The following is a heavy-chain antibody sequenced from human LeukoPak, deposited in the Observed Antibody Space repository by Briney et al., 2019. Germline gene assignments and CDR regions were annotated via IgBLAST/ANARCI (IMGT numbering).Heavy chain of an antibody. D-gene: IGHD3-22*01. CDR2: INWNGDST. CDR1: GFPFDDYV. CDR3: ARSHMIGDFRAFDI. Sequence: GGSLRLSCAASGFPFDDYVMNWVRQAPGKGLEWVSGINWNGDSTSYADSVKGRFTISRDNGKNSLYLQMNSLRAEDTALYYCARSHMIGDFRAFDIWGQGTMVTVSS. V-gene: IGHV3-20*04. J-gene: IGHJ3*02.